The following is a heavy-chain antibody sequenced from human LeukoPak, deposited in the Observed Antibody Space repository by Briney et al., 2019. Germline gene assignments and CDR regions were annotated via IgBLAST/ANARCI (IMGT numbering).Heavy chain of an antibody. CDR3: AKLVGATGYMDV. V-gene: IGHV3-30*02. D-gene: IGHD1-26*01. J-gene: IGHJ6*03. CDR2: IRYDGSNK. Sequence: GGSLRLSCAASGFTFSNYAIHWVRQAPGKGLEWVAFIRYDGSNKYYVDSVKGRFTISRDNSKNTLYLQMNSLRAEDTAVYYCAKLVGATGYMDVWGKGTTVTVSS. CDR1: GFTFSNYA.